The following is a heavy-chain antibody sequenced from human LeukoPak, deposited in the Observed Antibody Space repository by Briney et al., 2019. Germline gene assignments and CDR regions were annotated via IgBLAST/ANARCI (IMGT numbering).Heavy chain of an antibody. CDR2: IYYSGST. Sequence: SETLSLTCTVSGGSISSYYWSWIRQPPGKGLEWIGYIYYSGSTNYNPSLKSRVTISVDTSKNQFSLKLSSVTAADTAVYYCARELDRHNWFDPWGQGTLVTVSS. J-gene: IGHJ5*02. CDR1: GGSISSYY. V-gene: IGHV4-59*01. CDR3: ARELDRHNWFDP.